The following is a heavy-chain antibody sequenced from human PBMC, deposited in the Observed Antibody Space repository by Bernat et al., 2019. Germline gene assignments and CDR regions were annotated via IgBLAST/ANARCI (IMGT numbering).Heavy chain of an antibody. CDR2: ISYDGSNK. Sequence: QVQLVESGEGVVQPGRSLRLSCAASGFTFSSYGMHWVRQAPGKGLEWVAVISYDGSNKYYADSVKGRFTISRDNSKNTLYLQMNSLRAEDTAVYYCAKDRTLLAGMDVWGQGTTVTVSS. D-gene: IGHD3-3*02. J-gene: IGHJ6*02. V-gene: IGHV3-30*18. CDR3: AKDRTLLAGMDV. CDR1: GFTFSSYG.